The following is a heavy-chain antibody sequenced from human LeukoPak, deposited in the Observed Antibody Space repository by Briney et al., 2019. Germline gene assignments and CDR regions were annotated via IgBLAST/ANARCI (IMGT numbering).Heavy chain of an antibody. J-gene: IGHJ4*02. CDR3: AGARRLRWSYFDY. CDR1: GGSFSDYY. Sequence: SETLSLTCAVYGGSFSDYYWSWIRQPPGKGLEWIGEINHSGSTNYNPSLKSRVTISVDTSKNQFSLKLSSVTAADTAVYYCAGARRLRWSYFDYWGQGTLVTVSS. D-gene: IGHD4-23*01. CDR2: INHSGST. V-gene: IGHV4-34*01.